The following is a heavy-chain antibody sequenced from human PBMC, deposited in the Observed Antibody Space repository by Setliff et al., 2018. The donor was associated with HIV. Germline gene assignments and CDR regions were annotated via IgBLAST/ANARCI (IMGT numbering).Heavy chain of an antibody. J-gene: IGHJ4*02. CDR2: IHSGVSSP. D-gene: IGHD6-19*01. CDR1: GFTFSTYA. Sequence: GGSLRLSCAASGFTFSTYAMSWVRQAPGKGLEWVSVIHSGVSSPYYADSVKGRFTVARDNTKNTLYLQMKSLRAEETAVYYCAIIAVAGTLGYWGQGTLVTVSS. V-gene: IGHV3-23*03. CDR3: AIIAVAGTLGY.